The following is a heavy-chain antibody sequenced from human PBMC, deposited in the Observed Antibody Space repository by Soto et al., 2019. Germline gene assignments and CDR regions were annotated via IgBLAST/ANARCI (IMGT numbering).Heavy chain of an antibody. D-gene: IGHD6-19*01. Sequence: PGESLKISCKGSGYSFTSYWIGWVRQMPGKGLEWMGIIYPGDSDTRYSPSFQGQVTISADKSISTAYLQWSSLKASDTAMYCCARTTSVAGRLAAFDIWGQGTMVTV. CDR3: ARTTSVAGRLAAFDI. CDR1: GYSFTSYW. J-gene: IGHJ3*02. CDR2: IYPGDSDT. V-gene: IGHV5-51*01.